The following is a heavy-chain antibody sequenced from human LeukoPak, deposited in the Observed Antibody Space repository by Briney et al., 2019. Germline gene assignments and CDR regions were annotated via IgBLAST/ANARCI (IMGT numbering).Heavy chain of an antibody. CDR2: IYHSGST. Sequence: SETLSLTCSVSGGSIRSYYWSWIRQPPGKGLEWIGYIYHSGSTDYNPSLKSRVTISLDTSKNQFSLKLSSVTAADTAVYYCARVLCLGYCSSSSWGSGFDPWGQGTLVTVSS. V-gene: IGHV4-59*01. J-gene: IGHJ5*02. CDR3: ARVLCLGYCSSSSWGSGFDP. D-gene: IGHD2-2*01. CDR1: GGSIRSYY.